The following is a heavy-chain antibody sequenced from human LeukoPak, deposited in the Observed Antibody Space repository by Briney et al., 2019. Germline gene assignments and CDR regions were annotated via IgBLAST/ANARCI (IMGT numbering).Heavy chain of an antibody. D-gene: IGHD2-2*01. V-gene: IGHV4-34*01. CDR1: GGSFSDYY. J-gene: IGHJ4*02. Sequence: PSETLSLTCAVYGGSFSDYYWSWIRQPPGKGLEWIGEINHSGSTNYNPSLKSRVTISVDTSKNQFSLKLSSVTAADTAVYYCARGDCSSTSCYFFDYWGQGTLVTVSS. CDR2: INHSGST. CDR3: ARGDCSSTSCYFFDY.